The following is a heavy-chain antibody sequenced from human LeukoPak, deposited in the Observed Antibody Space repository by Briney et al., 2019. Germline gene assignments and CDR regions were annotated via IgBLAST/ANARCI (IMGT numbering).Heavy chain of an antibody. V-gene: IGHV4-30-4*01. CDR2: IYYSGST. CDR1: GGSISSGDYY. J-gene: IGHJ4*02. CDR3: ARVGDDGSGSYSLNIDY. Sequence: SETLSLTCTVSGGSISSGDYYWSWIRQPPGEGLEWIGYIYYSGSTYYNPSLKSRVTISVDTSKNQFSLKLSSVTAADTAVYYCARVGDDGSGSYSLNIDYWGQGTLVTVSS. D-gene: IGHD3-10*01.